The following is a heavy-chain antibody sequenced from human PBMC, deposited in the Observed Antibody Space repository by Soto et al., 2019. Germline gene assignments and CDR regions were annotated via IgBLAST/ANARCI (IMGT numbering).Heavy chain of an antibody. CDR2: ISGGGDAP. Sequence: EVQLLESGGGLVQPGGSLRLSCAASGFTFYHHAMTWVRQAPGKWVEWVATISGGGDAPYYADSVRGRLTNSRDNSGNTVPLLVNSLRAEHTAIYFYVRKAIGSTLPPSYWYFDFWGRGTLVSVSS. V-gene: IGHV3-23*01. J-gene: IGHJ2*01. CDR1: GFTFYHHA. D-gene: IGHD5-18*01. CDR3: VRKAIGSTLPPSYWYFDF.